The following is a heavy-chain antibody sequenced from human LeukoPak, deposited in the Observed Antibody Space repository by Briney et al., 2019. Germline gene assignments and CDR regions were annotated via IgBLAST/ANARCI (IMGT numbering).Heavy chain of an antibody. Sequence: SGTLSLTCAVSGCSITNDNWWGWVRPPPGKGLEWIGETHHSGGINYNSSLKSRLTISVDKSKDQFSLTLSSVTAADTAVYYCARHYYYYMDVWGKGTTVTVSS. J-gene: IGHJ6*03. CDR2: THHSGGI. CDR3: ARHYYYYMDV. CDR1: GCSITNDNW. V-gene: IGHV4-4*02.